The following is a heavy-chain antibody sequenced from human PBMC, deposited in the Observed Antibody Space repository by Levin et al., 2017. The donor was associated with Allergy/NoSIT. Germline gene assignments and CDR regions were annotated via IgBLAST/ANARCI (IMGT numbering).Heavy chain of an antibody. CDR2: IYYSGST. D-gene: IGHD4-17*01. CDR1: GGSISSSSYY. J-gene: IGHJ6*02. CDR3: ARHLNPGWVTTSWAVLATHHNYYDSGMDV. Sequence: SETLSLTCTVSGGSISSSSYYWGWIRQPPGKGLEWIGSIYYSGSTYYNPSLKSRVTISVAPSKNQFSLKLSSVTAADTAVYYCARHLNPGWVTTSWAVLATHHNYYDSGMDVWGQGTTVTVSS. V-gene: IGHV4-39*01.